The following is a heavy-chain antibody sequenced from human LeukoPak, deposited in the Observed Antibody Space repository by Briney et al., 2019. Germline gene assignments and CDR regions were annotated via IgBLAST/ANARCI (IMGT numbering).Heavy chain of an antibody. D-gene: IGHD5-18*01. Sequence: GASVKVSCKASGFTFTSSAVQWERQARGQRLEWIGWIVVGSGNTNYAQKFQERVTITRDMSTSTAYMELSSLRSEDTAVYYCAAAHSYELPDYWGQGTLVTVSS. J-gene: IGHJ4*02. CDR1: GFTFTSSA. CDR2: IVVGSGNT. CDR3: AAAHSYELPDY. V-gene: IGHV1-58*01.